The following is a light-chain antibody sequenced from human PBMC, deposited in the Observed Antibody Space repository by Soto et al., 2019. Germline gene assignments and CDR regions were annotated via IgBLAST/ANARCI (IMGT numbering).Light chain of an antibody. CDR2: GAS. Sequence: EIVLTQSPGTLSLSPGERATLCCRASQSVSSSYLAWYQQKPGQAPRLLIYGASSRATGIPDRFSGSGSGTDFTLTISRLEPADFAVYYCQQYGSSPFTFGQGTRLEIK. CDR3: QQYGSSPFT. J-gene: IGKJ5*01. CDR1: QSVSSSY. V-gene: IGKV3-20*01.